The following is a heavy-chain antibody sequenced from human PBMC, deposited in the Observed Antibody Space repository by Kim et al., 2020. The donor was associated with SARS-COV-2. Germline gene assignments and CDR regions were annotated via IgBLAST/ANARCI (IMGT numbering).Heavy chain of an antibody. CDR1: GFTFTDYG. J-gene: IGHJ4*02. D-gene: IGHD6-25*01. Sequence: GGSLRLSCAASGFTFTDYGINWVRQAPGKGLEWVAAISGGGGNKYYADSVKGRFTISRDNSKNTLYMQMNSLRVEDTAIYYCAKELSMNTLSSGDNYFDHWGQGTQVTVSS. CDR2: ISGGGGNK. V-gene: IGHV3-23*01. CDR3: AKELSMNTLSSGDNYFDH.